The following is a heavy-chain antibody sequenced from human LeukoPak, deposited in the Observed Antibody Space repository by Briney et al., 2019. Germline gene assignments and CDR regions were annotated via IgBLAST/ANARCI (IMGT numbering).Heavy chain of an antibody. D-gene: IGHD3-22*01. V-gene: IGHV4-39*07. CDR1: GGSISNNNYY. J-gene: IGHJ4*02. Sequence: PSETLSLTCTVSGGSISNNNYYWSWIRQPPGKGLEWIGEINHRGSTNYNPSLKSRVTISVDTSKNQFSLELNSVTAADTAVYYCATRGGNYYDSSGYFDYWARGTLVTVSS. CDR2: INHRGST. CDR3: ATRGGNYYDSSGYFDY.